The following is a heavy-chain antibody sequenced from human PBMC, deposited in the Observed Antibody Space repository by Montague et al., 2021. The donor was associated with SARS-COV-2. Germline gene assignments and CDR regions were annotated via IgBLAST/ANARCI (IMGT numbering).Heavy chain of an antibody. CDR2: VDYSGLT. Sequence: SETLSLTCTVSLDSISRHNYFWAWIRQPPGKGLEWIGSVDYSGLTFYNPSLESRVTISVDTSKKQFSLKVNSVTAADTAVYYCAKDGEALAWGTFDIWGQGTMVTVSS. J-gene: IGHJ3*02. CDR3: AKDGEALAWGTFDI. V-gene: IGHV4-39*07. D-gene: IGHD3-10*01. CDR1: LDSISRHNYF.